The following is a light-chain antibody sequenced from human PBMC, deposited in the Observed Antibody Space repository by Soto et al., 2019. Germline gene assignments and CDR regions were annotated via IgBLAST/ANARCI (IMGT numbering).Light chain of an antibody. CDR2: DAS. CDR1: QGISSA. J-gene: IGKJ1*01. V-gene: IGKV1-13*02. Sequence: AIQLTQSPSSLSASVGDRVTITCRASQGISSALAWYQQKPGKAPKLLIYDASSLESGVPSRFSGSGSGTDFTLTISSQQPEDFATYYCQQFNSYTWTFGQGTKVEIK. CDR3: QQFNSYTWT.